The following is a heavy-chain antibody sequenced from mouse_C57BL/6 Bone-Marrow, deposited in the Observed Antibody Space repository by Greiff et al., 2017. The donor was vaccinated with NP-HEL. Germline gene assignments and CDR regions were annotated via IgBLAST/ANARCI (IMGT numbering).Heavy chain of an antibody. J-gene: IGHJ3*01. Sequence: EVQLQQSGPGLVKPSQSLSLTCSVTGYSITSGYYWNWIRQFPGNLLEWLGYISYDGSNNYNPSLKNRISITRDTSKNQFFLKLNSVTTEDTATYYCASSYYGSSYSWFAYWGQGTLVTVSA. CDR2: ISYDGSN. CDR1: GYSITSGYY. D-gene: IGHD1-1*01. CDR3: ASSYYGSSYSWFAY. V-gene: IGHV3-6*01.